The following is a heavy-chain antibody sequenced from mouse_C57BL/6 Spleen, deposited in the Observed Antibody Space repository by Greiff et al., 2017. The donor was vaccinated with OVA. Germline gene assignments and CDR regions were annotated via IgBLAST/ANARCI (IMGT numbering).Heavy chain of an antibody. V-gene: IGHV5-15*01. D-gene: IGHD1-1*02. Sequence: EVQGVESGGGLVQPGGSLKLSCAASGFTFSDYGMAWVRQAPRKGPEWVAFISNLAYSIYYADTVTGRFTISRENAKNTLYLEMSSLRSEDTAMYYCARHGGNYPSMDYWGQGTSVTVSS. CDR1: GFTFSDYG. CDR3: ARHGGNYPSMDY. J-gene: IGHJ4*01. CDR2: ISNLAYSI.